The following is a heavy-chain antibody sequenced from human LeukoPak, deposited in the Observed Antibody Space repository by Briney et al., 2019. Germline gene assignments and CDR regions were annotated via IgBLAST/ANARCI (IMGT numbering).Heavy chain of an antibody. CDR1: GFTFSSYG. V-gene: IGHV3-73*01. J-gene: IGHJ5*02. Sequence: QPGGSLRLSCAASGFTFSSYGMHWVRQASGKGLEWVGRIRSKANSYATAYAASVKGRFTISRDDSKNTAYLQMNSLKTEDTAVYYCTRRSLDRSSSPWGQGTLVTVSS. D-gene: IGHD6-13*01. CDR2: IRSKANSYAT. CDR3: TRRSLDRSSSP.